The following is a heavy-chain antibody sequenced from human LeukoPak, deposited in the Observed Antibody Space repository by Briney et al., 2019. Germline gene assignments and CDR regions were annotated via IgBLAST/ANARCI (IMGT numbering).Heavy chain of an antibody. CDR3: AKDPRDYYDSSGYYYDY. J-gene: IGHJ4*02. CDR1: GFTFSSYG. CDR2: ISGSGGST. V-gene: IGHV3-23*01. Sequence: PGGSLRLSCAASGFTFSSYGMSWVRQAPGKGLEWVSAISGSGGSTYYADSVKGRFTISRDNSKNTLYLQMNSLRAEDTAVYYCAKDPRDYYDSSGYYYDYWGQGTLVTVSS. D-gene: IGHD3-22*01.